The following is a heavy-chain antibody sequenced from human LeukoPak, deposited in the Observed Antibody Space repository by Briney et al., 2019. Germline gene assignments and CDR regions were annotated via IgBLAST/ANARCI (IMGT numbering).Heavy chain of an antibody. V-gene: IGHV4-59*01. CDR1: GAPITNYY. CDR3: ASAPYYYYMNV. CDR2: NHYSGGT. Sequence: SETLSLTCTVSGAPITNYYWSWIRQPPEKGLEWIGYNHYSGGTNYNPSLKSRVTISIDTTKNQVSLKMSSVTAADTAVYYCASAPYYYYMNVWGKGTTVTVSS. J-gene: IGHJ6*03. D-gene: IGHD3-16*01.